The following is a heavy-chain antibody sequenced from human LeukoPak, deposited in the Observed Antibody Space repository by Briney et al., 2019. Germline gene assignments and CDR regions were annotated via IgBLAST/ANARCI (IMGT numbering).Heavy chain of an antibody. J-gene: IGHJ4*02. V-gene: IGHV1-2*02. Sequence: ASVKVSCKASGYTFTGYYIHWVRQAPGQGLDWMGWINPNSGGTNYAQTFQGRVTMTRDTSISTAFMEPSSLRSDDTAVYYCATCYIATTRNLIDYWGQGTLVTVSS. CDR3: ATCYIATTRNLIDY. CDR2: INPNSGGT. CDR1: GYTFTGYY. D-gene: IGHD6-13*01.